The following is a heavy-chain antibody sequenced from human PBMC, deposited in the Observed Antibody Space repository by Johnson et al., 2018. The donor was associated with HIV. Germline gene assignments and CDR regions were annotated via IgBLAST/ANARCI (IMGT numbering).Heavy chain of an antibody. V-gene: IGHV3-11*01. CDR1: GFTFSDYY. Sequence: QLVESGGGVVQPGRSLRLSCAASGFTFSDYYMSWIRQAPGKGLEWVSYISSSGSTIYYADSVKGRFTISRDNAKNSLYLQMNSLRAEDTAVYYCAKSVVVAATGAFDIWGQGTMVTVSS. J-gene: IGHJ3*02. CDR2: ISSSGSTI. CDR3: AKSVVVAATGAFDI. D-gene: IGHD2-15*01.